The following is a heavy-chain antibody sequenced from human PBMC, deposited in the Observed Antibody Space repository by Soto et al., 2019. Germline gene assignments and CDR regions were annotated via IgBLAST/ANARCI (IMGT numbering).Heavy chain of an antibody. J-gene: IGHJ4*02. CDR1: GFTFRNFG. D-gene: IGHD6-19*01. V-gene: IGHV3-30*18. CDR3: AKDWGSGWYYFDS. CDR2: ITYDGSNT. Sequence: QIHLVESGGGVVQPGKSLRVSCSASGFTFRNFGMHWVRQAPGKGLEWVAVITYDGSNTYYRESVKGRLTISRDNLQNMVYLQMNSLRVEDTGVYYCAKDWGSGWYYFDSWGQGTLVTVSS.